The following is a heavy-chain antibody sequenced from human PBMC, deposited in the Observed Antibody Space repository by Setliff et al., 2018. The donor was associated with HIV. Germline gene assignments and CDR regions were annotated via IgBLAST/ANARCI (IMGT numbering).Heavy chain of an antibody. CDR2: INHSGST. CDR3: ARGRITMVRGVISRGSVGDY. D-gene: IGHD3-10*01. J-gene: IGHJ4*02. CDR1: GGSFSGYY. V-gene: IGHV4-34*01. Sequence: SETLSLTCAVYGGSFSGYYWGWIRQPPGKGLEWIGEINHSGSTNYNPSLKSRVTISVDTSKNQFSLKLSSVTAADTAVYYCARGRITMVRGVISRGSVGDYWGQGTLVTVSS.